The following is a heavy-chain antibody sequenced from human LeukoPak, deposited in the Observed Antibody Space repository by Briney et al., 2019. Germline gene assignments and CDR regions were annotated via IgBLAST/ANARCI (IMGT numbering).Heavy chain of an antibody. V-gene: IGHV5-51*01. CDR1: GYSFITYW. Sequence: GESLKISCKGSGYSFITYWIGWVRQMPGKGLEWMGIIYPGDSDTRYSPSFQGHVTISADKSISTAYLQWSSLKASDTAMYYCARRRDLYSGSYYPFDYWGQGTLVTVSS. D-gene: IGHD1-26*01. J-gene: IGHJ4*02. CDR3: ARRRDLYSGSYYPFDY. CDR2: IYPGDSDT.